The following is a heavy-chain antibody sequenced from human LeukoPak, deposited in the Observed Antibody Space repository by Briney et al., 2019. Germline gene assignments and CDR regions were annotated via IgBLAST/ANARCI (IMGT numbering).Heavy chain of an antibody. D-gene: IGHD3-16*01. CDR2: ISSSSSTI. J-gene: IGHJ4*02. Sequence: GGSLRLSCAASGFTFSSYSMNWVRQAPGKGLEWVSYISSSSSTIYYADSVKGRFTISRDNAKNSLYLQMNSLRAEDTAVYYCARGERTAWGNYWGQGTLVTVSS. CDR1: GFTFSSYS. CDR3: ARGERTAWGNY. V-gene: IGHV3-48*01.